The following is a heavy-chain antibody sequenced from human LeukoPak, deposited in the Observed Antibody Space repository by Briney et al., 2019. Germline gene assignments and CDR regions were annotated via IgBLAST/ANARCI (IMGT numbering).Heavy chain of an antibody. D-gene: IGHD3-9*01. CDR2: IKSKTGGGTT. V-gene: IGHV3-15*01. Sequence: GGSLKLSCAASGFTFSNAWMSLVRQAPREGLELGVRIKSKTGGGTTHYAAPVKGRFTISRDDSKHTLYLQMNSLKTEDTAVYYCWANYDILTGYYYYYYMDVWGKGTTVTVSS. CDR3: WANYDILTGYYYYYYMDV. J-gene: IGHJ6*03. CDR1: GFTFSNAW.